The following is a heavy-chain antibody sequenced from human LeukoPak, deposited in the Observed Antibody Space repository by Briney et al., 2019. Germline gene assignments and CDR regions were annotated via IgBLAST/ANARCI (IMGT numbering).Heavy chain of an antibody. CDR3: ARNDFWSGYLDY. J-gene: IGHJ4*02. CDR1: GGSISSGSYY. CDR2: IYTSGST. D-gene: IGHD3-3*01. Sequence: SETLSLTCTVSGGSISSGSYYWSWIRQPAGKGLEWIGRIYTSGSTNYNPSLKSRVTISVDTSKNQFSLKLSSVTAAGTAVYYCARNDFWSGYLDYWGQGTLVTVSS. V-gene: IGHV4-61*02.